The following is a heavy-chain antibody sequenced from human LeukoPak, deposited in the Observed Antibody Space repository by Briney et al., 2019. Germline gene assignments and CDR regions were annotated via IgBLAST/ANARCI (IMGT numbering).Heavy chain of an antibody. Sequence: ASVKVSCKASGYTFTSYAMHWVRQAPGQRLEWMGWINAGNGNTKYSQKFQGRVTITRDTSASTAYMELSSLRSEDTALYYCARDPCSGGTCYSDWFDPWGQGTLVTVSS. J-gene: IGHJ5*02. CDR1: GYTFTSYA. CDR2: INAGNGNT. V-gene: IGHV1-3*01. D-gene: IGHD2-15*01. CDR3: ARDPCSGGTCYSDWFDP.